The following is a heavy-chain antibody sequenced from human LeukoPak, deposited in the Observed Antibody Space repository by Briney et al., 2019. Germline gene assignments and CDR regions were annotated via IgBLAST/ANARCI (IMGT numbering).Heavy chain of an antibody. Sequence: GGSLRPSCAASGFTFSSYSMNWVRQAPGKGLEWVSSISSSSSYIYYADSVKGRFTISRDAKNSVYLQMNSLRAEDTAVYYCARNGILGIAAAVDVWGKGTTVTVSS. CDR2: ISSSSSYI. CDR3: ARNGILGIAAAVDV. D-gene: IGHD6-13*01. CDR1: GFTFSSYS. V-gene: IGHV3-21*01. J-gene: IGHJ6*04.